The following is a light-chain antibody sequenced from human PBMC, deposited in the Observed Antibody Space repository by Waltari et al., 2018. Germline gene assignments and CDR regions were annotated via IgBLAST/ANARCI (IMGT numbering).Light chain of an antibody. CDR3: QQYDSLPLT. CDR2: ATS. CDR1: QDITNY. V-gene: IGKV1-33*01. J-gene: IGKJ3*01. Sequence: DVQMNQPLSSLTASIGDRVTITCQASQDITNYLNWYQQKPGKAPNLLIYATSNLESGVPSRFSGSGSGTLFTFTISSLQPEDIATYYCQQYDSLPLTFGPGTTVDV.